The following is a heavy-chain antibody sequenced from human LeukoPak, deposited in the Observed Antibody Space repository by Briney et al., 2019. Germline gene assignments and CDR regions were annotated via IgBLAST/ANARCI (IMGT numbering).Heavy chain of an antibody. CDR3: ARAPTVLVGYCSSASCQADY. Sequence: GGSLRLSCTASGFTFSSYSMNWVRQAPGKGLEWVSYFSSDGSTMYYADSVKGRFTISRDNAKNSLYLQMNSLRAEDTAVYYCARAPTVLVGYCSSASCQADYWGQGTLVTVSS. CDR1: GFTFSSYS. CDR2: FSSDGSTM. V-gene: IGHV3-48*01. D-gene: IGHD2-2*01. J-gene: IGHJ4*02.